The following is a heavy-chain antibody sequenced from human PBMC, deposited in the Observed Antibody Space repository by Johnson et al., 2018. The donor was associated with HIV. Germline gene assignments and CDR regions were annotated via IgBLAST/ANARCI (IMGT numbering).Heavy chain of an antibody. J-gene: IGHJ3*02. V-gene: IGHV3-7*03. CDR3: AKGALGFLNAFDI. D-gene: IGHD3-16*01. Sequence: VQLVESGGGLVKPGGSLRLSCAASGFTFSDYYMSWIRQAPGKGLEWVANINQDGSEKYHVDSVKGRFTISRDNGKSSLYLQMNSLRAEDTAVYYCAKGALGFLNAFDIWGQGTMVTVSS. CDR2: INQDGSEK. CDR1: GFTFSDYY.